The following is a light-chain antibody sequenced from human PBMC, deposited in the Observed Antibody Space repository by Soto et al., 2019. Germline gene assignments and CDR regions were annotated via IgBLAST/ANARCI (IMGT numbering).Light chain of an antibody. Sequence: QSALTQPASVSGSPGQSITISCTGTSSDVGNYNLVSWYLQHPGKAPKLMIYEGSKRPSGVSNRFSGSKSGNTASLTISGLQAEDEADYYCCSYAGGSTWVFGGGTKVTVL. CDR2: EGS. J-gene: IGLJ3*02. CDR1: SSDVGNYNL. CDR3: CSYAGGSTWV. V-gene: IGLV2-23*01.